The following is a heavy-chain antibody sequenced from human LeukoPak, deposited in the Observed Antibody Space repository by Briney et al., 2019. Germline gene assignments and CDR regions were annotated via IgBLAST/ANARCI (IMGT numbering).Heavy chain of an antibody. D-gene: IGHD3-9*01. CDR2: ISSSGSTI. Sequence: GGSLRLSCAASGFTFSSYEMNWVRQAPGKGLEWVSYISSSGSTIYYADSVKGRFTISRDNAKNSLYLQMNSLRAEDTAVYYCARDRGDYDILTGYYPGTFDYWGQGTLVTVSS. J-gene: IGHJ4*02. CDR3: ARDRGDYDILTGYYPGTFDY. V-gene: IGHV3-48*03. CDR1: GFTFSSYE.